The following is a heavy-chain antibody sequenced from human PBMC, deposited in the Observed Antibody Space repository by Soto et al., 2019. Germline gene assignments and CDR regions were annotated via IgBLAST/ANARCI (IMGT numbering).Heavy chain of an antibody. CDR1: GFTFSSYA. V-gene: IGHV3-23*01. CDR3: AKGGEGYCSGGSCLQIDY. Sequence: GGSLRLSCAASGFTFSSYAMSWVRQAPGKGLEWVSAISGSGGSTYYADSVKGRFTISRDNSKNTLYLQMNSLRAEDTAVYYCAKGGEGYCSGGSCLQIDYWGQGTLVTVSS. D-gene: IGHD2-15*01. CDR2: ISGSGGST. J-gene: IGHJ4*02.